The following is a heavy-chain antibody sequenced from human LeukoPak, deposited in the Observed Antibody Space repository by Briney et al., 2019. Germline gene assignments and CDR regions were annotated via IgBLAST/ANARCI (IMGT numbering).Heavy chain of an antibody. CDR1: GGSISSGSYY. CDR2: IYTSGST. D-gene: IGHD2-2*01. CDR3: ASHCSSSSCYGGEDY. V-gene: IGHV4-61*02. Sequence: SETLSLTCTVSGGSISSGSYYWSWIRQPAGKGLEWIGRIYTSGSTNYNPSLKSRVTIPVDTSKNQFSLKLSSVTAADTAVYYCASHCSSSSCYGGEDYWGQGTLVTVSS. J-gene: IGHJ4*02.